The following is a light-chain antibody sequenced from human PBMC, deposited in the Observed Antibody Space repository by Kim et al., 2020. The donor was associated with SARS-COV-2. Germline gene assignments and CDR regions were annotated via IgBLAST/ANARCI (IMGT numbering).Light chain of an antibody. CDR3: YSAADNIGV. CDR2: KDS. V-gene: IGLV3-27*01. CDR1: VLTKKY. Sequence: SVAPGQTARIACTGAVLTKKYARWFQQKPGQAPGLVIYKDSERPSAIPERFSGSSSGATVTLTISGAQVEDEADYYCYSAADNIGVFGGGTQLTVL. J-gene: IGLJ3*02.